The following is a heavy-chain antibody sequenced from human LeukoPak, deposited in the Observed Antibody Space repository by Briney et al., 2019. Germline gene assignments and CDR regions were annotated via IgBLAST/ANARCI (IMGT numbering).Heavy chain of an antibody. V-gene: IGHV3-23*01. D-gene: IGHD4-17*01. CDR1: GFTFSSYA. Sequence: GGSLRLSCAASGFTFSSYAMSWVRQAPGKGLEWVSAISGSGGSTYYPDSVKGRSTISRDNSKNTLYLQMNSLRAEDTAVYYCAKGFSTTVTRPFFDYWGQGTLVTVSS. CDR2: ISGSGGST. J-gene: IGHJ4*02. CDR3: AKGFSTTVTRPFFDY.